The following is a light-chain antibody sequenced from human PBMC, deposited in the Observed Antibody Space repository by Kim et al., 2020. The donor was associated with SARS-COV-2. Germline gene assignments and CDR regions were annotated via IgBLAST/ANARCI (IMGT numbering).Light chain of an antibody. Sequence: EKVMTQSPDTLSVSPGERVTLSYRASQSVNSNLAWYQQKPGQAPRLLIYGASTRATGIPARFNGSGSGTEFTLTISSLQPEDFAIYYCQQYTSWPMFGGGTKVDIK. CDR2: GAS. CDR3: QQYTSWPM. CDR1: QSVNSN. J-gene: IGKJ4*02. V-gene: IGKV3-15*01.